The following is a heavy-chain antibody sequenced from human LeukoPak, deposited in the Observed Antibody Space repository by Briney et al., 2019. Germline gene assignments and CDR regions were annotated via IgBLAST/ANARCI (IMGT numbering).Heavy chain of an antibody. CDR3: AKDLFRGRSYPIARNCYYYMDV. CDR2: ISGSDGST. CDR1: GFPFSNYA. V-gene: IGHV3-23*01. Sequence: GGSLRLSCAASGFPFSNYAMSWVRQAPGKGLEWVSAISGSDGSTYYADSVKGRFTISRDNSKNTLYLQMNSLRAEDTAVYYSAKDLFRGRSYPIARNCYYYMDVWGKGTTVTVSS. J-gene: IGHJ6*03. D-gene: IGHD2-21*01.